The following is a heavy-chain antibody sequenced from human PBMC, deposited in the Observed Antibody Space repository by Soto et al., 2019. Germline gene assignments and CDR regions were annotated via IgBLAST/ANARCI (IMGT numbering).Heavy chain of an antibody. Sequence: GGSLRPSCAASGFTFSNVWMSWVRQAPGKGLEWVGRIKSITDGGTTDYAETGKGRFTISRDDSKNTLYLQMNSLKTEDTAVYYCTRHTYYYDSSGYYYVGYYYYGMDVWGQATTGTVS. CDR1: GFTFSNVW. J-gene: IGHJ6*02. D-gene: IGHD3-22*01. CDR2: IKSITDGGTT. V-gene: IGHV3-15*01. CDR3: TRHTYYYDSSGYYYVGYYYYGMDV.